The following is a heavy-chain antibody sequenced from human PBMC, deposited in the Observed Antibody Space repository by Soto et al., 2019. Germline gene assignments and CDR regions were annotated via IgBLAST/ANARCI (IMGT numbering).Heavy chain of an antibody. J-gene: IGHJ5*02. D-gene: IGHD2-8*01. CDR2: VFLGDSDA. V-gene: IGHV5-51*01. CDR3: ARRRGRCSDGVCYSWWFDP. CDR1: GGPLRDQW. Sequence: GESLKISCKGSGGPLRDQWIGWVRDTPDKGLEWIGFVFLGDSDARYSPAFQGQVAMSADRSGTYLQWSSLKASDTGIYYCARRRGRCSDGVCYSWWFDPWGQGTRVTVSS.